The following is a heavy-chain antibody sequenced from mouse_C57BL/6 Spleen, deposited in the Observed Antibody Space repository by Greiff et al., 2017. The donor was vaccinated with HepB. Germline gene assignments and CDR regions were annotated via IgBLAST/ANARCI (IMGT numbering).Heavy chain of an antibody. CDR3: ARYDLSGYFDY. Sequence: QVQLQQPGAELVKPGASVKLSCKASGYTFTSYWMHWVKQRPGRGLEWIGRIEPNSGGTKYNEKFKSKATLTVDKPSSTAYMQLSSLTSEDSAVYYCARYDLSGYFDYWGQGTTLTVSS. D-gene: IGHD2-12*01. V-gene: IGHV1-72*01. CDR2: IEPNSGGT. J-gene: IGHJ2*01. CDR1: GYTFTSYW.